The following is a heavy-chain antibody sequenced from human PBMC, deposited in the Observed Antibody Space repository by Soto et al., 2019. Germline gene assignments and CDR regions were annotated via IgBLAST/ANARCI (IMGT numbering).Heavy chain of an antibody. Sequence: SVQASCTASGFPFTSSAVQWVRQARGQRLEWIGWIVVGSGNTNYAQKFQERVTITRDMSTSTAYMELSSLRSEDTAVYYCAAGGGVRKFAHYYYYYGMEVWGQGTTGT. CDR3: AAGGGVRKFAHYYYYYGMEV. CDR1: GFPFTSSA. V-gene: IGHV1-58*01. D-gene: IGHD2-8*01. J-gene: IGHJ6*02. CDR2: IVVGSGNT.